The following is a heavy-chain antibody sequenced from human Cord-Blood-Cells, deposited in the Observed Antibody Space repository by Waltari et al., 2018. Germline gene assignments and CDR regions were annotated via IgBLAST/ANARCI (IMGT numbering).Heavy chain of an antibody. Sequence: QVQLQQSGPGLVKPSQTLSLTCALSGDRVSSNSAAWNWIRQSPSRGLEWRGRTNYGCKWYNDYSVSVTSRITINPDTSKNQFSLQLNSVTPEDTAVYYCARGEGAGECRGAFDIWGQGTMVTVSS. J-gene: IGHJ3*02. CDR1: GDRVSSNSAA. D-gene: IGHD7-27*01. V-gene: IGHV6-1*01. CDR3: ARGEGAGECRGAFDI. CDR2: TNYGCKWYN.